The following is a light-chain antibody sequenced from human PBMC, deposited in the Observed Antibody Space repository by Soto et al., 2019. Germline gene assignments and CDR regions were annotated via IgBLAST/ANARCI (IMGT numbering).Light chain of an antibody. CDR3: VSYEGTYTVL. J-gene: IGLJ1*01. CDR1: SRDIGSYDF. Sequence: QSVLTPPPSVSGSPGQTITISCTGSSRDIGSYDFISWYQQHPHKAPKLRIYDVTKRTSRVPDPFSASKSGITASLTISGLQEEEDADYSCVSYEGTYTVLFGSGTKVTV. V-gene: IGLV2-11*01. CDR2: DVT.